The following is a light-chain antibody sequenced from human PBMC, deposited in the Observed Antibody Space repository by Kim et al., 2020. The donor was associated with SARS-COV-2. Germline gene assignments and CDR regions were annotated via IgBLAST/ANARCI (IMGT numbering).Light chain of an antibody. CDR1: SSDVGGYNY. Sequence: QSVVTQPASVSGSPGQSITISCTGTSSDVGGYNYVSWYQQHPGKAPKLMIYDVSNRPSGVSNRFSGSKSGNTASLTISGLQAEDEADYYCSSYTSSSTRVLGGGTQVTVL. CDR3: SSYTSSSTRV. CDR2: DVS. J-gene: IGLJ3*02. V-gene: IGLV2-14*03.